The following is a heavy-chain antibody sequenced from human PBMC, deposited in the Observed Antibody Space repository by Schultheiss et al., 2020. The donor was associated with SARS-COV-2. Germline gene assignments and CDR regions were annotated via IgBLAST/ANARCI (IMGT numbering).Heavy chain of an antibody. Sequence: GGSLRLSCAASGFTFSSYAMSWVRQAPGKGLEWVSYISSSGSTIYYADSVKGRFTISRDNAKNSLYLQMNSLRAEDTAVYYCARGAYISYYYYYYGMDVWGQGTTVTVAS. CDR1: GFTFSSYA. D-gene: IGHD3-16*01. CDR2: ISSSGSTI. J-gene: IGHJ6*02. CDR3: ARGAYISYYYYYYGMDV. V-gene: IGHV3-48*04.